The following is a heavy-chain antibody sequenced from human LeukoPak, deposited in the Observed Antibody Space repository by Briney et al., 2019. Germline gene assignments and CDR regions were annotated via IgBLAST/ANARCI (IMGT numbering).Heavy chain of an antibody. CDR3: VRDADGGNSWFDT. D-gene: IGHD4-23*01. V-gene: IGHV3-23*01. Sequence: GGSLRLSCAASGFTFGSYGMSWVRQAPGKGLEWVSFITPNADRTSYADSVEGRFTISRDNPRNTLYMQMNSLRAEDTALYYCVRDADGGNSWFDTWGQGTLVTVSS. CDR1: GFTFGSYG. J-gene: IGHJ5*02. CDR2: ITPNADRT.